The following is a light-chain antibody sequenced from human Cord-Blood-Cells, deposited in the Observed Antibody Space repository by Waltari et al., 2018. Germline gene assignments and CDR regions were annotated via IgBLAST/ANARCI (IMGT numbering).Light chain of an antibody. CDR2: GKN. Sequence: SSALTQDPALPVALGQTVRITCQGDSLRSYYASWYQQKPGQAPVLVIYGKNNRPSGIPDRFSGSSSGNTASLTITGAQAEDEADYYCNSRDSSGNHWVFGGGTKLTVL. J-gene: IGLJ3*02. CDR1: SLRSYY. CDR3: NSRDSSGNHWV. V-gene: IGLV3-19*01.